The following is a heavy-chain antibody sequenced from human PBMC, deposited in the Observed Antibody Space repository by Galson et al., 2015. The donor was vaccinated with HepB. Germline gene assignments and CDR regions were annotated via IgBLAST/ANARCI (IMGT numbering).Heavy chain of an antibody. CDR3: TRHVKSFGEPLVC. V-gene: IGHV3-73*01. CDR2: IRSKANSYAT. D-gene: IGHD3-10*01. CDR1: GFTFSGSA. Sequence: SLRLSCAASGFTFSGSAMHWVRQASGKGLEWVGRIRSKANSYATAYAASVKGRFTISRDDSKNTAYLQMNGLKTEDTAVYYCTRHVKSFGEPLVCWGQGTLVTVSS. J-gene: IGHJ4*02.